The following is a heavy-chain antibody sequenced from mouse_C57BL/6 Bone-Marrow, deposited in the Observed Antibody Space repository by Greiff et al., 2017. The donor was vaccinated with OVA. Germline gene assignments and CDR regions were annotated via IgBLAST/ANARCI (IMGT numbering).Heavy chain of an antibody. Sequence: QVQLQPPGAELVKPGASVKLSCKASGYTFTSYWMHWVKQRPGQGLEWIGKIDPYSGGTKYNEKFKSKATLTVDKPSSTAYLQLSSLTSDDSAVYYCARGGRPLYSFDYWGQGTTLTVSS. V-gene: IGHV1-72*01. CDR2: IDPYSGGT. CDR1: GYTFTSYW. D-gene: IGHD6-1*01. J-gene: IGHJ2*01. CDR3: ARGGRPLYSFDY.